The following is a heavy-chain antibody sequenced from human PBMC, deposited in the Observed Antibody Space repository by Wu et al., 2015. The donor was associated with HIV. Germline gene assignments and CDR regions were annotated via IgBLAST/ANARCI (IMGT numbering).Heavy chain of an antibody. Sequence: QVQLVQSGAEVKKPGSSVKVSCKASGGTFSSYAISWVRQAPGQGLEWMGGIIPIFGTANYAQKFQGRVTITTDESTSTAYMELSSLRSEDTAVYYCARVVLRRDGYNSADYYYYGMDVWGQGTTVTVSS. CDR3: ARVVLRRDGYNSADYYYYGMDV. CDR2: IIPIFGTA. CDR1: GGTFSSYA. V-gene: IGHV1-69*05. D-gene: IGHD5-24*01. J-gene: IGHJ6*02.